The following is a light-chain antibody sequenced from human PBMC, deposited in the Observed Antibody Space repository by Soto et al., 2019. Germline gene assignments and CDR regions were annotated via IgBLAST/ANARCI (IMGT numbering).Light chain of an antibody. Sequence: DIQMTQSPSSLSASVGDRVTITCRASQSISSYLNWYQQKPGKAPKLLIYAASSLQSGVPSRFSGSGSETEFTLTISSLQPDDFATYYCQQYNVYSTFGGGTKVDIK. CDR2: AAS. J-gene: IGKJ4*01. CDR3: QQYNVYST. CDR1: QSISSY. V-gene: IGKV1-39*01.